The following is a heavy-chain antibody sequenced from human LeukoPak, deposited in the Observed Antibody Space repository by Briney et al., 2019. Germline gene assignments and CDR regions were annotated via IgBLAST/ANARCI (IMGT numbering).Heavy chain of an antibody. D-gene: IGHD2-15*01. Sequence: PGGSLRLSCAASGFTFSSSAMSWVRQAPGKGLEWVAGIGDSGGRMYYPDSVKGRFTISRDNSKNTLYLQMGSLRGDDTALYYCAKVLGYCSGGNCYIGDYWGQGTLVTVSS. J-gene: IGHJ4*02. CDR1: GFTFSSSA. V-gene: IGHV3-23*01. CDR3: AKVLGYCSGGNCYIGDY. CDR2: IGDSGGRM.